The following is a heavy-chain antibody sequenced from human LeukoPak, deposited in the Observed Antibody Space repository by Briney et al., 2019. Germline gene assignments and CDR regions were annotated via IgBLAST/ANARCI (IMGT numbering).Heavy chain of an antibody. CDR2: INHSGST. CDR3: AARNKNYFDY. Sequence: NPSETLSLTCAVYGGSFSGYYWSWIRQPPGKGLEWIGEINHSGSTNYNPSLKSRVTISVDTSKNQFSLKLSSVTAVDTAVYYCAARNKNYFDYWGQGTLVTVSS. CDR1: GGSFSGYY. V-gene: IGHV4-34*01. D-gene: IGHD1/OR15-1a*01. J-gene: IGHJ4*02.